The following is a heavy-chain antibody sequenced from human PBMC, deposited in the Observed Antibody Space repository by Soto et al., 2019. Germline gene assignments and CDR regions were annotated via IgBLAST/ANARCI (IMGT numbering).Heavy chain of an antibody. D-gene: IGHD4-4*01. Sequence: SETLSLTCTVSGGSISSGGYYWSWIRQHPGKCLEWIGYIYYSGSTYYNPSLKSRVTISVDTSKNQFSLKLSSVTAADTAVYYCARVGDLTTYSYWGQGTLVTSPQ. CDR2: IYYSGST. J-gene: IGHJ4*02. CDR3: ARVGDLTTYSY. V-gene: IGHV4-31*03. CDR1: GGSISSGGYY.